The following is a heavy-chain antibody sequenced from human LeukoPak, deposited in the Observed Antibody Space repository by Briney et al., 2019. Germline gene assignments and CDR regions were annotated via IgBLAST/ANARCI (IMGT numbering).Heavy chain of an antibody. V-gene: IGHV1-69*13. CDR2: IIPIFGTA. D-gene: IGHD4-17*01. J-gene: IGHJ4*02. CDR3: ASARGDYVPHYFDY. Sequence: GASVKVSCKASGGTFSSYAISWVRQAPGQGLEWMGGIIPIFGTANYAQKFQGRVTITADESTSTAYMELSSLRSEDTAVYYCASARGDYVPHYFDYWGQGTLVTVSS. CDR1: GGTFSSYA.